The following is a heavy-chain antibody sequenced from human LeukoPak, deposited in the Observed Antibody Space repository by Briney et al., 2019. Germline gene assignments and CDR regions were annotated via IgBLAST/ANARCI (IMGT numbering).Heavy chain of an antibody. CDR3: ARHSGVGSGRYYFDY. J-gene: IGHJ4*02. V-gene: IGHV3-23*01. Sequence: PGGSLRLSCAASGFTFSSYAMSWVRQAPGKGLEWVSAISGSGGSTYYADSVKGRFTISRDNSKNTLYLQMNSLRAEDTAVYYCARHSGVGSGRYYFDYWGQGTLVTVSS. CDR1: GFTFSSYA. CDR2: ISGSGGST. D-gene: IGHD3-10*01.